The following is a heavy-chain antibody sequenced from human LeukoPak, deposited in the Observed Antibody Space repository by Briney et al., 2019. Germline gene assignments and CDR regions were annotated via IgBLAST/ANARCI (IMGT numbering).Heavy chain of an antibody. D-gene: IGHD5-18*01. CDR2: ISYDGSNK. CDR1: GFTFSSYG. V-gene: IGHV3-30*18. CDR3: AKADISGYSYGYAPFGVDS. J-gene: IGHJ4*02. Sequence: GGSLRLSCAASGFTFSSYGMHWVRQAPGKGLEWVAVISYDGSNKYYADSVKGRFTISRDNSKNTLYLQMNSLRAEDTAVYYCAKADISGYSYGYAPFGVDSWGQGTLVTVSS.